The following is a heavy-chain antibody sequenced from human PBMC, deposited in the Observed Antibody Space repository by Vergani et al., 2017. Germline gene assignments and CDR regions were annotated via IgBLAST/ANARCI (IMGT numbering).Heavy chain of an antibody. CDR1: GFTFSSYA. V-gene: IGHV3-23*01. J-gene: IGHJ4*02. Sequence: EVQLLESGGGLVQPGGSLRLSCAASGFTFSSYAMSWVRQAPGKGLEWVSAISGSGGSTYYADSVKGRFTISRDNSKNTLYLQMNSLRAEDTAVYYCAKVGLNSGSYRISYYFDYWGQGTLVTVSS. CDR3: AKVGLNSGSYRISYYFDY. D-gene: IGHD1-26*01. CDR2: ISGSGGST.